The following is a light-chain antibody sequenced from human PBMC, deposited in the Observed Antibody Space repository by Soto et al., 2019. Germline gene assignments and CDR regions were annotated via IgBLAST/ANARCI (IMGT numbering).Light chain of an antibody. CDR1: QTISTW. J-gene: IGKJ1*01. CDR3: QQYHSYPWT. CDR2: DAS. V-gene: IGKV1-5*01. Sequence: DIQVTQSPPTLSASVGDRVTITCRASQTISTWMAWYQQKPGKAPKLLVYDASTLQSGVASRFSGSGSGTEFTLTISSLQPEDSATYYCQQYHSYPWTFGQGTKVDIK.